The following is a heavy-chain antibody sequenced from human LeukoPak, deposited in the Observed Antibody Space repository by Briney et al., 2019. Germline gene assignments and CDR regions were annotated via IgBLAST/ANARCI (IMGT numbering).Heavy chain of an antibody. J-gene: IGHJ5*02. CDR2: MNPNSGNT. Sequence: ASVKVSCKASGYTFTSYDINWVRQATGQGLEWMGWMNPNSGNTGYAQKFQGRVTITRNTSISTAYMELSSLRSEDTAVYYCARARGMWNWFDPWGQGTLVTVSS. V-gene: IGHV1-8*03. CDR3: ARARGMWNWFDP. CDR1: GYTFTSYD. D-gene: IGHD3-10*01.